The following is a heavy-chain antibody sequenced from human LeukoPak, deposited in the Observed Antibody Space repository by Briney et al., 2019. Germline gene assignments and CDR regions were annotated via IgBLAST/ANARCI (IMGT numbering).Heavy chain of an antibody. D-gene: IGHD3-22*01. J-gene: IGHJ3*02. CDR2: MNPNSGNT. CDR1: GYTFTSYD. Sequence: AASVKVSCKAFGYTFTSYDINWVRQATGQGLEWMGWMNPNSGNTGYAQKFQGRVTMTRNTSISTAYMELSSLRSEDTAVYYCARGGKLTMIVVANDAFDIWGQGTMVTVSS. V-gene: IGHV1-8*01. CDR3: ARGGKLTMIVVANDAFDI.